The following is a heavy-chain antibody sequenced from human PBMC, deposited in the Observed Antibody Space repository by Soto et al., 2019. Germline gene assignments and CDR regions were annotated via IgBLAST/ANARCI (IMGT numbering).Heavy chain of an antibody. CDR3: ARVFSDSSSFFDP. J-gene: IGHJ5*02. D-gene: IGHD6-13*01. Sequence: QVQLQESGPGLVKPSQTLSLTCTVSGGSISSGGYYWSWIRQHPGKGLAWIGYIYYSGSTYYNPSLKSRVTISVDTSKNQFSLKLRSVTAADTAVYCCARVFSDSSSFFDPWGQGTLVTVSS. CDR1: GGSISSGGYY. V-gene: IGHV4-31*03. CDR2: IYYSGST.